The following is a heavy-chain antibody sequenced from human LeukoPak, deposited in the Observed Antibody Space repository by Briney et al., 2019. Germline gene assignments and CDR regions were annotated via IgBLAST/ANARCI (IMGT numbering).Heavy chain of an antibody. CDR1: GGTFSSYA. Sequence: SVKVSCKASGGTFSSYAISWVRQAPGQGLEWMGGIIPIFGTANYAQKFQGRVTITTDESTSTAYMELSSLRSEDTAVYYCARGGYCGGDCYSIWFDPWGRGTLVTVSS. CDR2: IIPIFGTA. V-gene: IGHV1-69*05. J-gene: IGHJ5*02. D-gene: IGHD2-21*02. CDR3: ARGGYCGGDCYSIWFDP.